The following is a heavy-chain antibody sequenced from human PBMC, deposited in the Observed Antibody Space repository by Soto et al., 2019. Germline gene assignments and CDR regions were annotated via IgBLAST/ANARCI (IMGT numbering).Heavy chain of an antibody. Sequence: QITLKESGPTLVKPTQTLTLTCTFSGFSLSTSGVGVGWIRQPPGKALEWLALIYWDDDKRYSPSLKSRLTITKDTSKNQVVLAMTNIDPVDTATYYCVHRTLRSIFDYWGQGTLVTVSS. CDR2: IYWDDDK. CDR1: GFSLSTSGVG. V-gene: IGHV2-5*02. CDR3: VHRTLRSIFDY. J-gene: IGHJ4*02. D-gene: IGHD2-21*02.